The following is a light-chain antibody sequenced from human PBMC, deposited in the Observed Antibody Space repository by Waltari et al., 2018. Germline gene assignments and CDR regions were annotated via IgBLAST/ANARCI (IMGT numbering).Light chain of an antibody. CDR2: GNN. V-gene: IGLV1-40*01. J-gene: IGLJ3*02. CDR1: SSNIGAGYD. Sequence: SVLTQPPSVSGAPGQRVTISCTGSSSNIGAGYDVHWYQQLPGTAPKLLIYGNNNRPSGVPDRFSGSKSGTSAYLAITGLQAEDEADYYCQSYDSSLSVVFGGGTKLTVL. CDR3: QSYDSSLSVV.